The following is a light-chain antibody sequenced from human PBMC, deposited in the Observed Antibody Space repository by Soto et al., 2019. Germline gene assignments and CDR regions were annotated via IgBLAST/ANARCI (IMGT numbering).Light chain of an antibody. CDR1: SSDIGNYDF. J-gene: IGLJ2*01. CDR2: EVS. V-gene: IGLV2-14*01. Sequence: QSVLTQPASVSGSPGQSITISCTGTSSDIGNYDFVSWYQQVPGTAPKAMIYEVSSRPSGVSNRFSGSKSGNTASLTISGPQAEDEAYYYCSSYTTSTSFILFGGGTKVTVL. CDR3: SSYTTSTSFIL.